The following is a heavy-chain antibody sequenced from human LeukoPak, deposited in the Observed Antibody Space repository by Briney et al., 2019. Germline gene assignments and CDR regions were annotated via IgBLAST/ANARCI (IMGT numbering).Heavy chain of an antibody. CDR3: ASRTQSFYYYYMDV. Sequence: PGGSLRLSCAASGFTFSSYAMSWVRQAPGKGLEWVSSISSSSSYIYYADSVKGRFTISRDNAKNSLYLQMNSLRAEDTAVYYCASRTQSFYYYYMDVWGKGTTVTVSS. J-gene: IGHJ6*03. V-gene: IGHV3-21*01. CDR2: ISSSSSYI. D-gene: IGHD1-14*01. CDR1: GFTFSSYA.